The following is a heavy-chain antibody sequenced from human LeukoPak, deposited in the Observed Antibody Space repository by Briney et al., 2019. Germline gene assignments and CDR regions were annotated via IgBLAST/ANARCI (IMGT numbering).Heavy chain of an antibody. Sequence: PGGSLRLSCAASGFTFDDYGMSWVRQAPGKGLEWVSGINRNGGSTGYADSVKGRFTISRDNAKNSLYLQMNSLRAEDTAVYYCAKGEFYYGSGTPYYMDVWGKGTTVTVSS. D-gene: IGHD3-10*01. CDR2: INRNGGST. CDR3: AKGEFYYGSGTPYYMDV. J-gene: IGHJ6*03. V-gene: IGHV3-20*04. CDR1: GFTFDDYG.